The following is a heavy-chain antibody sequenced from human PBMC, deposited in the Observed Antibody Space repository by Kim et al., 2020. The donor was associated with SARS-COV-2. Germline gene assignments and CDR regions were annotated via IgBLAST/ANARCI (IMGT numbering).Heavy chain of an antibody. J-gene: IGHJ4*02. V-gene: IGHV3-74*01. CDR3: ARDLSGADDY. CDR2: TNEDGSTT. CDR1: GFFFSRYW. D-gene: IGHD3-10*01. Sequence: GGSLRLSCAASGFFFSRYWMHWVRQVPGKGLVWVSRTNEDGSTTNYADSVKGRFTISRDNAENTLYLQMNSLTAEDTAVYYCARDLSGADDYWGQGTLVT.